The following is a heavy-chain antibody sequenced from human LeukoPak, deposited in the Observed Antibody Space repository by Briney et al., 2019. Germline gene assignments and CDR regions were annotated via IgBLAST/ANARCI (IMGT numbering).Heavy chain of an antibody. D-gene: IGHD2-2*02. V-gene: IGHV3-9*01. Sequence: GGSLRLSCAASGFTFDDYAMHWVRQAPGKGLEWVSGISWNSGSIGYADSVKGRFTISRDNAKNSLYLQMNSLRAEDTAVYYCARLVVVPAAILYYMDVWGKGTTVTVSS. CDR2: ISWNSGSI. J-gene: IGHJ6*03. CDR3: ARLVVVPAAILYYMDV. CDR1: GFTFDDYA.